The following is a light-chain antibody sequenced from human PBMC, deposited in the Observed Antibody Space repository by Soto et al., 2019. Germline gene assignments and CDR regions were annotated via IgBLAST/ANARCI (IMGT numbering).Light chain of an antibody. CDR3: QHYNHWLWT. J-gene: IGKJ1*01. Sequence: EIVLTQSPGTLSLSPGERATLSCRASQSVKSSLACYQQKPGQAPRLLIYGASTRATGIPARFSGSGSGTEFTLTSSSLQSEDSAVYYWQHYNHWLWTFGQGTKVDIK. CDR2: GAS. V-gene: IGKV3-15*01. CDR1: QSVKSS.